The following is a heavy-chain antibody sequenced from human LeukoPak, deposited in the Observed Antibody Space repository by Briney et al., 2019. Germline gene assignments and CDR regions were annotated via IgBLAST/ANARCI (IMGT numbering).Heavy chain of an antibody. V-gene: IGHV3-9*01. CDR3: AKHLRATNTYIFFGSDV. J-gene: IGHJ6*02. CDR2: INWNGGGT. D-gene: IGHD1-26*01. CDR1: GFTFKDYG. Sequence: PAGSLRLSCAATGFTFKDYGMHWVRQPPGKGLEWVSGINWNGGGTDYADSVKGRFTIPRDNAKNSLYLQMTSLRPEDTALYYCAKHLRATNTYIFFGSDVWRQGTTVTV.